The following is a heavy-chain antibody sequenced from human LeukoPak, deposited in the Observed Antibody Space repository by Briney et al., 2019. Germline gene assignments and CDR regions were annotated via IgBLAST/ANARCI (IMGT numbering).Heavy chain of an antibody. J-gene: IGHJ4*02. CDR1: GFTFSSYA. D-gene: IGHD1-26*01. CDR3: AKARSGSCDGDY. Sequence: PGGSLRLSCAASGFTFSSYAMHWVRQAPGKGLEWVAVISYDGSNKYYADSVKGRFTISRDNSKNTLYLQMNSLRAEDTAVYYCAKARSGSCDGDYWGQGTLVTVSS. CDR2: ISYDGSNK. V-gene: IGHV3-30-3*01.